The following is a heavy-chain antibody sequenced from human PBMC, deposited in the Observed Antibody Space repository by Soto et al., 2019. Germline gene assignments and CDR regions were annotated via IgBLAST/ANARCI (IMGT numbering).Heavy chain of an antibody. V-gene: IGHV1-18*04. J-gene: IGHJ4*02. CDR1: GYIFTNYG. CDR3: ARWSSGALYEY. CDR2: ISAYNGYP. Sequence: QIHLVQSGAEVRKPGASVNVSCKTSGYIFTNYGVSWVRQAPGEGLEVVGWISAYNGYPKYGQRFQGRVTLSTDTSTTTGHMELRNLSFDDTGVYYWARWSSGALYEYWGQGTLLTVSS.